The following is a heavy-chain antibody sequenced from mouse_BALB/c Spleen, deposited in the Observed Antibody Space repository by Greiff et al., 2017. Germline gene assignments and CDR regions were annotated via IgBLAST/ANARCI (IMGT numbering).Heavy chain of an antibody. CDR3: ANYDGYYFDD. J-gene: IGHJ2*01. Sequence: VQLQQSAAELARPGASVKMSCKASGYTFTSYTMHWVKQRPGQGLEWIGYINPSSGYTEYNQKFKDKTTLTADKSSSTAYMQLSSLTSEDSAVYYCANYDGYYFDDWGQGTTLTVSS. CDR1: GYTFTSYT. D-gene: IGHD2-3*01. V-gene: IGHV1-4*02. CDR2: INPSSGYT.